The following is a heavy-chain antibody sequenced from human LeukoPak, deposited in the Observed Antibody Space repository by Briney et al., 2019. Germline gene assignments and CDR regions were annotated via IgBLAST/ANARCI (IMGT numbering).Heavy chain of an antibody. CDR2: IDTKSGDT. D-gene: IGHD3-9*01. Sequence: ASVTVSCKASGYTFTGYYIHWLRQAPGQGPEWLGRIDTKSGDTSYAQKFQDRVTMTRDTSINTAYMELSGLQSDDTAVYYCARTGDLRNYDLLVWGDYYYYAMDGWGQGATVPVS. CDR1: GYTFTGYY. J-gene: IGHJ6*02. CDR3: ARTGDLRNYDLLVWGDYYYYAMDG. V-gene: IGHV1-2*06.